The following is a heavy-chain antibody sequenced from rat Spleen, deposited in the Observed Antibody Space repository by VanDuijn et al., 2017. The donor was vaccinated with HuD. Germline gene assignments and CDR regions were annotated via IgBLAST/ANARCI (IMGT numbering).Heavy chain of an antibody. D-gene: IGHD1-4*01. CDR2: INSADST. J-gene: IGHJ3*01. CDR1: GYSITSSYR. CDR3: ASPGYNWFAF. V-gene: IGHV3-3*01. Sequence: EVQLQESGPGLVKPSQSLSLTCSVTGYSITSSYRWSWIRKFPGNKLEWMGYINSADSTDYNPSLKSRISITRDTSKNQFFLQLNSVTAEDTATYYCASPGYNWFAFWGQGTLVTVSS.